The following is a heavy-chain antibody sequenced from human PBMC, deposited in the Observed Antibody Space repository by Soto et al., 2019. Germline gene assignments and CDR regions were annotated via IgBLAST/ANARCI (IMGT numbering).Heavy chain of an antibody. CDR1: GGSISRGGYY. Sequence: SETLSLTCTVSGGSISRGGYYWSWIRQHPGKGLEWIGYIYYSGSTYYNPSLKSRVTISVDTSKNQFSLKLSSVTAADTAVYYCARALWGSSSWYVDYWGQGTLVTVS. D-gene: IGHD6-13*01. CDR2: IYYSGST. CDR3: ARALWGSSSWYVDY. V-gene: IGHV4-31*03. J-gene: IGHJ4*02.